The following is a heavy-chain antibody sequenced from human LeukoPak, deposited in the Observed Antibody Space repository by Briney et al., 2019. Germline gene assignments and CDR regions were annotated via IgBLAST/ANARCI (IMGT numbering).Heavy chain of an antibody. CDR3: ARDGSGWYWDY. J-gene: IGHJ4*02. Sequence: PSETLSLTCAVYGGSFSGYYWSWIRQPPGKGLEWIGEINHSGSTNYNPSLKSRVTISVDTSKNQFSLKLSSVTAADTAVYYCARDGSGWYWDYWGQGTLVTVSS. V-gene: IGHV4-34*01. CDR1: GGSFSGYY. D-gene: IGHD6-19*01. CDR2: INHSGST.